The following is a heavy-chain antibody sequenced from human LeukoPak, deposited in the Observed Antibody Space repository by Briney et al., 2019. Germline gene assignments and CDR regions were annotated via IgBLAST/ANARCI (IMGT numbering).Heavy chain of an antibody. J-gene: IGHJ6*03. CDR1: GGSISSYY. CDR2: IYYSGST. V-gene: IGHV4-59*01. D-gene: IGHD3-10*01. Sequence: SETLSLTCTVSGGSISSYYWSWIRQPPGKGLEWIGYIYYSGSTNYNPSLKSRVTISVDTSKNQFSLKLSSVTAADTAVYHCARAYYYGSGSSLNYYYYYMDVWGKGTTVTVSS. CDR3: ARAYYYGSGSSLNYYYYYMDV.